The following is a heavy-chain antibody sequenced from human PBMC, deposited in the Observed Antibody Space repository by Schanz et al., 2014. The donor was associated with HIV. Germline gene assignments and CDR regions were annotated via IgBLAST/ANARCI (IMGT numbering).Heavy chain of an antibody. D-gene: IGHD4-17*01. V-gene: IGHV3-9*01. CDR2: ISWNSGSI. CDR1: GFTFDDYA. J-gene: IGHJ4*02. CDR3: ACECDYGGNSCFDY. Sequence: QVLESGGGLVQPGGSLRLSCAASGFTFDDYAMHWVRQAPGKGLEWVSCISWNSGSIGYADSVKGRFTISRDNAKNSLYLQMNSLRAEDTALYYCACECDYGGNSCFDYWGQGTLVTVSS.